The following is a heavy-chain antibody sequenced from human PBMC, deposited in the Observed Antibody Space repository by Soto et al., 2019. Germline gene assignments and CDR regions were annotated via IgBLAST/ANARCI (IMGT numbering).Heavy chain of an antibody. V-gene: IGHV4-39*01. CDR2: IYYSGST. J-gene: IGHJ5*02. CDR1: GGSIRSSSYY. Sequence: ETLSLTFIVSGGSIRSSSYYWGWIRQPPGKGLEWIGSIYYSGSTYYNPSLKSRVTISVDTSKNQFSLKLSSVTAADTAVFYCERHRCRNWLDPSRQGTMVTVYS. D-gene: IGHD2-8*01. CDR3: ERHRCRNWLDP.